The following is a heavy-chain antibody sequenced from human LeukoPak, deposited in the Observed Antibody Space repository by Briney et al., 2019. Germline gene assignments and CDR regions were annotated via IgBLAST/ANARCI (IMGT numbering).Heavy chain of an antibody. CDR1: GFIFRNYA. Sequence: GGSLRLSCAASGFIFRNYAMHWVRQAPGKGLEWVAVISWDGSNKYYADSVRGRFTISRDNSKNTLYLQMNSLRAEDTAVYYCAREDYGNYFFDYWGQGALVPVSS. J-gene: IGHJ4*02. D-gene: IGHD4-17*01. V-gene: IGHV3-30-3*01. CDR2: ISWDGSNK. CDR3: AREDYGNYFFDY.